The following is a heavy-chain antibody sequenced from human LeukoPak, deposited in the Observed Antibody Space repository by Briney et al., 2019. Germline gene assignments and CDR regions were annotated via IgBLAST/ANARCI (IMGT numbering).Heavy chain of an antibody. D-gene: IGHD6-19*01. V-gene: IGHV3-30-3*01. Sequence: GGSLRLSCAASGFTFSSYAMHWIRQAPGKGLEWVAVISYDGSNKYYADSVKGRFTISRDNSKNTLYLQMNSLRAEDTAVYYCARATSGAVAQYGMDVWGQGTTVTVSS. CDR3: ARATSGAVAQYGMDV. J-gene: IGHJ6*02. CDR2: ISYDGSNK. CDR1: GFTFSSYA.